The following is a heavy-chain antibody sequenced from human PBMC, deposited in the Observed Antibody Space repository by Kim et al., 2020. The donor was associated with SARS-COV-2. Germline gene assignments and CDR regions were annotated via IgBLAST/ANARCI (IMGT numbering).Heavy chain of an antibody. Sequence: SETLSLTCTVSGGSISSSSYYWGWIRQPPGEGLEWIGSIYYSGSTYYNPSLKSRVTISVDTSKNQFSLKLSSVTAADTAVYYCARVLSNSQLPSHNYYY. V-gene: IGHV4-39*07. CDR1: GGSISSSSYY. D-gene: IGHD2-2*01. CDR2: IYYSGST. J-gene: IGHJ6*01. CDR3: ARVLSNSQLPSHNYYY.